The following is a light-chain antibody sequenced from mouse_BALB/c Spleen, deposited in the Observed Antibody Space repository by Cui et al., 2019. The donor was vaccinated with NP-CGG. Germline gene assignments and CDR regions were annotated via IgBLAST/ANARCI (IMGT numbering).Light chain of an antibody. V-gene: IGLV1*01. J-gene: IGLJ1*01. Sequence: QAVVTQESALTTSPGETVTLTCRSNTGAVTTSNYANWVQEKPDNLFTGLIGGTNNRAPSVPARFSGSLIGDKAALTITVAQTEDEAIYFCALWYSNHWVFGGGTKLTVL. CDR1: TGAVTTSNY. CDR3: ALWYSNHWV. CDR2: GTN.